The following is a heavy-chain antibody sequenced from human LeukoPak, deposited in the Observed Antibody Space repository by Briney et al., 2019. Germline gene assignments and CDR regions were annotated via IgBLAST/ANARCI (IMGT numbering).Heavy chain of an antibody. CDR1: GFTFNHYA. J-gene: IGHJ4*02. V-gene: IGHV3-23*01. Sequence: PGVSLRLSCAACGFTFNHYAMSWVRQAPRKGLEWVSGINHLGHTFYADSVKGRFTISRDNSQNTLFLQMNSLRADDTAEYFCARDHGSQDSGAWYVFDYWGRGTLVTVSS. CDR3: ARDHGSQDSGAWYVFDY. CDR2: INHLGHT. D-gene: IGHD6-19*01.